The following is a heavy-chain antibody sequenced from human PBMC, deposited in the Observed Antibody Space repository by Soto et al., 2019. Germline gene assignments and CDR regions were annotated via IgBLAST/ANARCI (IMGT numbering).Heavy chain of an antibody. D-gene: IGHD3-10*01. V-gene: IGHV4-4*02. Sequence: PSETLSLTCAVSGGSISSSNWWSWVRQPPGKGLEWIGEIYHSGSTNYNPSLKSRVTISVDKSKNQFSLKLSSVTAADTAVYYCARARGGNQYGVDVWGQGTTVTVSS. CDR3: ARARGGNQYGVDV. CDR2: IYHSGST. J-gene: IGHJ6*02. CDR1: GGSISSSNW.